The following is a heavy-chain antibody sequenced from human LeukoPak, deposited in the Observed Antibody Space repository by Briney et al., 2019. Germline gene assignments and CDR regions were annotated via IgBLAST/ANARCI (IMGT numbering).Heavy chain of an antibody. J-gene: IGHJ4*02. CDR1: GYIFTSYD. CDR3: ARGFRGSGWPTSSPYFGY. Sequence: GASVKVSCKTSGYIFTSYDINWVRQATGQGLEWMGWMNPNSGNTGYAQKFQGRVTITRNTSISTAYMELSSLRSEDTAVYYCARGFRGSGWPTSSPYFGYWGQGTLVTVSS. V-gene: IGHV1-8*03. CDR2: MNPNSGNT. D-gene: IGHD6-19*01.